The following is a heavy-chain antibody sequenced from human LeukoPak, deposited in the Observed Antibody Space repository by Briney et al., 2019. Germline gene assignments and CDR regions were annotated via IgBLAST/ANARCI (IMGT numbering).Heavy chain of an antibody. CDR1: GGTFSSYA. V-gene: IGHV1-69*04. CDR3: ARGPSSVVTAANWFDP. Sequence: SVKVSCKASGGTFSSYAISWVRQAPGQGLEWMGRIIPIFGIANYAQKFQGRVTITADKSTSTAYMGLSSLRSEDTAVYYCARGPSSVVTAANWFDPWGQGTLVTVSS. D-gene: IGHD2-21*02. J-gene: IGHJ5*02. CDR2: IIPIFGIA.